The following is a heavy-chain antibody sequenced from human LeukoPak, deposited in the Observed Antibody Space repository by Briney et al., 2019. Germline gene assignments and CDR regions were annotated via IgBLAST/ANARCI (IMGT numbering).Heavy chain of an antibody. D-gene: IGHD4-23*01. CDR3: ARDDYGGNDYFDY. CDR2: ISGSSDYI. CDR1: GFTFSSYS. J-gene: IGHJ4*02. Sequence: GGSLRLSCAASGFTFSSYSINWVRQAPGKGLEWVSSISGSSDYIYYAASVKGRFTTSRDNAKNSLYLQMNSLRAEDTAVYYCARDDYGGNDYFDYWGRGTLVTVSS. V-gene: IGHV3-21*01.